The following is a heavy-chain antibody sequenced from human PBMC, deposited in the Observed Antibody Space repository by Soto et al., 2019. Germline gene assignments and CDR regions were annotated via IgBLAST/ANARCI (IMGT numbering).Heavy chain of an antibody. CDR2: ISAYNGNT. Sequence: ASLKVSCKASGYSFTSYGISWVRQAPGQGLEWMGWISAYNGNTNYAQKLQGRVTMTTDTSTSTAYMELRSLRSDDTAVYYCARDDGTIFGVVTYYYYGMDVWGQGTTVTVSS. CDR1: GYSFTSYG. J-gene: IGHJ6*02. V-gene: IGHV1-18*01. D-gene: IGHD3-3*01. CDR3: ARDDGTIFGVVTYYYYGMDV.